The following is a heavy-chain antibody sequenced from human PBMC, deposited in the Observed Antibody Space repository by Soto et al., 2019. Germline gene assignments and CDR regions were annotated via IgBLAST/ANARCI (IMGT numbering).Heavy chain of an antibody. J-gene: IGHJ6*02. CDR2: IYHSGST. CDR1: GGSISSSNW. D-gene: IGHD4-17*01. V-gene: IGHV4-4*02. CDR3: ARGNGDYVGRYYYYGMDV. Sequence: QVQLQESGPGLVKPSGTLSLTCAVSGGSISSSNWWSWVRQPPGKGLEWIGEIYHSGSTNYNPSRKVRVPNSEDKSKTQFSLKLSSVTAADTAVYYCARGNGDYVGRYYYYGMDVWGQGTTVTVSS.